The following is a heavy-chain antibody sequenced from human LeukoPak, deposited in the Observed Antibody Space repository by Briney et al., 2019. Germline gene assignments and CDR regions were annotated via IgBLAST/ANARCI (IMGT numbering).Heavy chain of an antibody. CDR1: GFTFSSYT. J-gene: IGHJ4*02. Sequence: GGSLRLSCAASGFTFSSYTMNWVRQAPGKGLEWVSSISSSSSYIYNADSVKGRFTISRDNAKNSVFLQMNSLRAEDTAVYYCARENILTGYPSYYFDYWGQGTLVTVSS. V-gene: IGHV3-21*01. CDR3: ARENILTGYPSYYFDY. CDR2: ISSSSSYI. D-gene: IGHD3-9*01.